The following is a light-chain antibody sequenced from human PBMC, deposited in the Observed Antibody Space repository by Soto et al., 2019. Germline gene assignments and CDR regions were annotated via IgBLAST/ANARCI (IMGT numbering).Light chain of an antibody. CDR3: SSYTPSSTRVV. Sequence: QSALTQPASVSGSPGQSITISCTGTSSDVGGYNYVSWYQQHPGKAPKLMIYEVSNRPSGVSNRFSGSKSGNTASLTISGLQAEDEAEYYCSSYTPSSTRVVFGGGTKVTVL. CDR1: SSDVGGYNY. V-gene: IGLV2-14*01. CDR2: EVS. J-gene: IGLJ2*01.